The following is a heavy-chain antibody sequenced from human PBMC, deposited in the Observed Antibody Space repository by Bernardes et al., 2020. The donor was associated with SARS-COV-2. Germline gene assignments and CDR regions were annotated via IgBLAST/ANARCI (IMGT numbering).Heavy chain of an antibody. D-gene: IGHD2-2*02. Sequence: ASLKVSCKASGYTFTSYGISWVRQAPGQGLEWMGWISAYNGNTNYAQKLQGRVTMTTDTSTSTAYMELRSLRSDDTAVYYCARFEGYCSSTSCYKSPLNDYWGQGTLVTVSS. CDR1: GYTFTSYG. V-gene: IGHV1-18*01. J-gene: IGHJ4*02. CDR2: ISAYNGNT. CDR3: ARFEGYCSSTSCYKSPLNDY.